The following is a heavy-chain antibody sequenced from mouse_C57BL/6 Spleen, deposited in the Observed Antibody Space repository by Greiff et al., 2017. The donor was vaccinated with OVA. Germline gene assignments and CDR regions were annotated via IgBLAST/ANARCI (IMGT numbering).Heavy chain of an antibody. CDR2: ISYDGSN. D-gene: IGHD1-1*01. V-gene: IGHV3-6*01. CDR1: GYSITSGYY. CDR3: ARDLLGTTGYFDG. J-gene: IGHJ1*03. Sequence: EVKLMESGPGLVKPSQSLSLTCSVTGYSITSGYYWNWLRQFPGNQLVCMGFISYDGSNNYNPSLKNQISITRDTSKSQFFMKLNTVTAEDTATYYCARDLLGTTGYFDGWGTGTTVTVSS.